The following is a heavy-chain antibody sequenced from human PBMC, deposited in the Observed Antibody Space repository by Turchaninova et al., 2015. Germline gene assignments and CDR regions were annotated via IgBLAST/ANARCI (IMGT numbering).Heavy chain of an antibody. CDR2: IGFRKLDT. D-gene: IGHD3-16*01. CDR3: ARNGGGLGDSEFDH. V-gene: IGHV3-23*04. J-gene: IGHJ4*02. Sequence: EVQLVESGGGLVQPGGSLRLSRAASGFIFSTYGLTWVRQPPGKGVQWVSSIGFRKLDTNYTDAVEGRVNISRDKYKNIVYLQMKSLRGDDTAVYYCARNGGGLGDSEFDHWGQGTLVTVSS. CDR1: GFIFSTYG.